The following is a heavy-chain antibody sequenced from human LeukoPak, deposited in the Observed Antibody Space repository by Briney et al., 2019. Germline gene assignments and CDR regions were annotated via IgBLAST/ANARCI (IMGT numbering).Heavy chain of an antibody. J-gene: IGHJ4*02. V-gene: IGHV3-33*01. CDR2: IWFDGSNK. Sequence: GGSLRLSCAASRFTFSIYNMHWVRQAPGKGLEWVAVIWFDGSNKYYADSVKGRVTISRDNSKNTLYLQMNTLRAEDTAVYYCATGSLPFTYYDSSAFQLFYFDYWGQGTLVTVSS. CDR1: RFTFSIYN. CDR3: ATGSLPFTYYDSSAFQLFYFDY. D-gene: IGHD3-22*01.